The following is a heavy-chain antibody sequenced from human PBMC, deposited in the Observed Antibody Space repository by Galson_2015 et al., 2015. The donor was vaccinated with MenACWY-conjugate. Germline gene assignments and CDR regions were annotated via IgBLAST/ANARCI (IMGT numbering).Heavy chain of an antibody. CDR2: SYCSGST. Sequence: TLSLTCTVSGGSISSGGYFWTWIRQHPGKGLEWIGYSYCSGSTDYNPSLKSRLIISVDTSKNLFSLNLTSVTAADTAVYYCARGYSYGIFDLWGQGTPVTVSS. CDR3: ARGYSYGIFDL. J-gene: IGHJ4*02. D-gene: IGHD5-18*01. V-gene: IGHV4-31*03. CDR1: GGSISSGGYF.